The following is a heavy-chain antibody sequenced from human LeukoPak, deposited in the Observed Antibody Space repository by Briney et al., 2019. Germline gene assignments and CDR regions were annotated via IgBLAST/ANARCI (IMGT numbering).Heavy chain of an antibody. J-gene: IGHJ4*02. V-gene: IGHV3-21*01. CDR3: VRGTSDTVTDDLDY. Sequence: GGSLRLSCAVSLFTFRIYSLNGVRETGGRGLEWVSSISGDSSGMYYRDSVKGRFTISRDNAKNLLYLQMNSLRAEDTAVYYCVRGTSDTVTDDLDYWGPGTVVTVSS. CDR1: LFTFRIYS. CDR2: ISGDSSGM. D-gene: IGHD4-17*01.